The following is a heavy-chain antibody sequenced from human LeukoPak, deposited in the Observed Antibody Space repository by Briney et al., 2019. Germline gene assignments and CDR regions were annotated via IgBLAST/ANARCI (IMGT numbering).Heavy chain of an antibody. CDR3: ARVVRYCSSTSCYVRGHYYYYMDV. V-gene: IGHV1-2*02. J-gene: IGHJ6*03. CDR1: GYTFTGYY. D-gene: IGHD2-2*01. Sequence: ASVKVSCKASGYTFTGYYMHWVRQAPGQGLEWMGWINPNSGGTNYAQKFQGRVTMTRDTSISTAYMELSRLRSDDTAVYYCARVVRYCSSTSCYVRGHYYYYMDVWGKGTTVTISS. CDR2: INPNSGGT.